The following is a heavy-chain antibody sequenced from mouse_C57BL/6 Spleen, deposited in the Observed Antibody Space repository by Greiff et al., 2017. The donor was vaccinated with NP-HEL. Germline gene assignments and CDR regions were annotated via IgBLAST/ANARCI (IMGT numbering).Heavy chain of an antibody. CDR3: ARGGVDYCGSRSFDD. D-gene: IGHD1-1*01. Sequence: QVQLQQPGTELVKPGASVKLSCKASGYTFTSYWMHWVKQRPGQGLEWIGNINPSNGGTNYNEKFKSKATLTVDKSSSTAYMQLSSLTSEDSACYYCARGGVDYCGSRSFDDWGQGTTLTVSS. CDR2: INPSNGGT. CDR1: GYTFTSYW. V-gene: IGHV1-53*01. J-gene: IGHJ2*01.